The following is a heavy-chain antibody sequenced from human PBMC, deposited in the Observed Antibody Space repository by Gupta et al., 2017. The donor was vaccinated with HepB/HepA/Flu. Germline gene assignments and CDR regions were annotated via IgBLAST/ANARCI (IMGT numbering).Heavy chain of an antibody. J-gene: IGHJ4*02. CDR3: AKDYGPAGRRYSSSPDY. V-gene: IGHV3-30*18. Sequence: QVQLVESGGGVVQPGRSLRLSCAASGFTFSSYGMHWVRQAPGKGLEWVAVISYDGSNKYYADSVKGRFTISRDNSKNTLYLQMNSLRAEDTAVYYCAKDYGPAGRRYSSSPDYWGQGTLVIVSS. CDR2: ISYDGSNK. CDR1: GFTFSSYG. D-gene: IGHD6-6*01.